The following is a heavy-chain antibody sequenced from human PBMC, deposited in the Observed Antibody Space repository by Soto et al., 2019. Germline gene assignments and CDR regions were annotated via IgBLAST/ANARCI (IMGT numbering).Heavy chain of an antibody. Sequence: QITLKESGPTLVKPTQTLTLTCTFSGFSLSTSGVGVGWIRQPPGKALEWLALIYWDDDKRYSPSLKSRLTITKDTSKNQVVLTMTNMGPVDTATYYCAHSKIAVAGSPPNNDYWGQGTLVTVSS. CDR2: IYWDDDK. D-gene: IGHD6-19*01. V-gene: IGHV2-5*02. J-gene: IGHJ4*02. CDR1: GFSLSTSGVG. CDR3: AHSKIAVAGSPPNNDY.